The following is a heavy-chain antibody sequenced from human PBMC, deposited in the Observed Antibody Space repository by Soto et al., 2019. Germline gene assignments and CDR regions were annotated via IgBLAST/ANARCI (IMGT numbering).Heavy chain of an antibody. V-gene: IGHV4-4*02. CDR2: IYHSGRT. D-gene: IGHD6-19*01. J-gene: IGHJ6*02. CDR3: ARDPSPGAG. CDR1: GGSSSSSNW. Sequence: SETLSLTCAVSGGSSSSSNWWSWFRQPPGKGLEWIGEIYHSGRTNYNPSLKSRVTISVGKSKNQFSLKLRPMTAPATAVYYCARDPSPGAGWGQGTTVTVSS.